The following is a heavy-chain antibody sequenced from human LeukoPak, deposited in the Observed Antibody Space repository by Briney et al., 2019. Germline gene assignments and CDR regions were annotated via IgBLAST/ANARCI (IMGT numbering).Heavy chain of an antibody. CDR2: IKQDGSEK. J-gene: IGHJ4*02. D-gene: IGHD2-2*01. V-gene: IGHV3-7*01. Sequence: GGSLRLSCAASGFTFSNYWMTWVRQAPGKGLEWVANIKQDGSEKYYVDSVKGRFTISRDNAKNSSYLQMNSLRAEDTAMYYCARTRADGQFDDWGQGTLVTVSS. CDR3: ARTRADGQFDD. CDR1: GFTFSNYW.